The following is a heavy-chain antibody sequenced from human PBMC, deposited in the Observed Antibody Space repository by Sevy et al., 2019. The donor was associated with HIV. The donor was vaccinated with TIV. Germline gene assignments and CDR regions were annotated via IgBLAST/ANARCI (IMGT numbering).Heavy chain of an antibody. CDR1: GGSFSGYY. V-gene: IGHV4-34*01. D-gene: IGHD3-10*01. J-gene: IGHJ4*02. CDR2: INHSGST. Sequence: SETLSLTCAVYGGSFSGYYWSWIRQPPGKGLEWIGEINHSGSTNYNPSLKSRVTISVDTSKNQFSLRLSSVTAADTAVYYCAREVLLWFGVDYRGQGTLVTVSS. CDR3: AREVLLWFGVDY.